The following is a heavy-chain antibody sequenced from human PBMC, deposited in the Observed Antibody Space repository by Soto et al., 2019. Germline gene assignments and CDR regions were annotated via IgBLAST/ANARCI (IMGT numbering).Heavy chain of an antibody. Sequence: QVQLQESGPGLVKPSQTLSLTCTVSGGSISSGGYYWSWIRQYPGKGLEWIGYIYYSGSTYYNPSLKRRVTISVDTSKNQFSLKLSSVTAADTAVYYCARGGIAAAAPPDYWGQGTLVTVSS. CDR1: GGSISSGGYY. CDR3: ARGGIAAAAPPDY. CDR2: IYYSGST. J-gene: IGHJ4*02. D-gene: IGHD6-13*01. V-gene: IGHV4-31*03.